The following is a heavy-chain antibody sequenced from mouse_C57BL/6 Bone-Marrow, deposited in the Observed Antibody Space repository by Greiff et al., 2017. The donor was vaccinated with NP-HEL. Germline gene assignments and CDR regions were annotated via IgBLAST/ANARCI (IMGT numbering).Heavy chain of an antibody. CDR2: ISNGGGST. V-gene: IGHV5-12*01. CDR3: ARHPLWLRRIEYYAMDY. J-gene: IGHJ4*01. D-gene: IGHD2-2*01. CDR1: GFTFSDYY. Sequence: EVKLMESGGGLVQPGGSLKLSCAASGFTFSDYYMYWVRQTPEKRLEWVAYISNGGGSTYYPDTVKGRFTISRDNAKNTLYLQMSRLKSEDTAMYYCARHPLWLRRIEYYAMDYWGQGTSVTVSS.